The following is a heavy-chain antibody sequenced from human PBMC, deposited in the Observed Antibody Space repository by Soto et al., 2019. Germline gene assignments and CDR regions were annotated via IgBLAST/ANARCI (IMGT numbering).Heavy chain of an antibody. CDR2: ISYDGSNK. V-gene: IGHV3-30*18. CDR3: ANQPQREYSSSSPKFY. J-gene: IGHJ4*02. D-gene: IGHD6-6*01. CDR1: GFTFSSYG. Sequence: QVQLAESGGGVVQPGRSLRLSCAASGFTFSSYGMHWVRQAPGKGLEWVAVISYDGSNKYYADSVKGRFTISRDNSKNTLYLQMNSLRAEDTAVYYCANQPQREYSSSSPKFYWGQGTLVTVSS.